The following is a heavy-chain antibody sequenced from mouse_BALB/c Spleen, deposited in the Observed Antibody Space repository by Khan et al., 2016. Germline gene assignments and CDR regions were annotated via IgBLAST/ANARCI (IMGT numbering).Heavy chain of an antibody. Sequence: LVESGPELKKPGETVKISCKASGYTFTNYGMNWVKQAPGKGLKWMGWINTYTGEPTYADDFKGRFAFSLETSASTAYLQINNVKNEDTATYFCAREPFAMDYWGQGTSVTVSS. CDR3: AREPFAMDY. V-gene: IGHV9-3-1*01. CDR1: GYTFTNYG. J-gene: IGHJ4*01. CDR2: INTYTGEP.